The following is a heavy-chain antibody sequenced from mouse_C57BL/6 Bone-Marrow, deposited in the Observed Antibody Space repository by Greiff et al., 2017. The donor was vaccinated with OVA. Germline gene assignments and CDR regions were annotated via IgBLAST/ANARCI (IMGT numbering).Heavy chain of an antibody. CDR1: GFTFSDFY. D-gene: IGHD1-1*01. CDR2: SRNKANDYTT. CDR3: AGDAGYGSLHWYFDV. Sequence: EVKLVESGGGLVQSGRSLRLSCATSGFTFSDFYMEWVRQAPGKGLEWIAASRNKANDYTTEYSASVKGRFIVSRATSQSSISLQMNALRAEDTATYDGAGDAGYGSLHWYFDVWGTGTTLTVSS. J-gene: IGHJ1*03. V-gene: IGHV7-1*01.